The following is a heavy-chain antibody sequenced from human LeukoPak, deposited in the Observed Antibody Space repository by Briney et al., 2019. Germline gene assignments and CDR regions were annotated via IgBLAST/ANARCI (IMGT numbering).Heavy chain of an antibody. J-gene: IGHJ4*02. D-gene: IGHD3-9*01. CDR1: GGSISSGSYY. CDR2: IYTSGST. Sequence: PSQTLFLTCTVSGGSISSGSYYWSWIRQPAGKGLEWIGRIYTSGSTNYNPSLKSRVTISVGTSKTQFSLKVTSVTTADTAVYYCAKGRKDFDTNLGPFDSWGQGILVTVSS. CDR3: AKGRKDFDTNLGPFDS. V-gene: IGHV4-61*02.